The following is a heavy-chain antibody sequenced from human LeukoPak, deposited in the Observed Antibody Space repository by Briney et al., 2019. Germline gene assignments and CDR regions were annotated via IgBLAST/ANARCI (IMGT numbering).Heavy chain of an antibody. J-gene: IGHJ4*02. Sequence: GRSLRLSCAASGFTFSSYAMHWVRQAPGKGLEWVAVISYDGSNKYYADSVKGRFTISRDNSKNTLYLQMNSLRAEDTAVYHCAAMGSASDWGQGTLVTVTS. CDR2: ISYDGSNK. V-gene: IGHV3-30-3*01. CDR3: AAMGSASD. CDR1: GFTFSSYA. D-gene: IGHD2-2*01.